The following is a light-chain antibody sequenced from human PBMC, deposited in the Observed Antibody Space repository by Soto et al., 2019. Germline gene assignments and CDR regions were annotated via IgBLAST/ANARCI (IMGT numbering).Light chain of an antibody. V-gene: IGLV2-23*01. CDR2: EGS. J-gene: IGLJ3*02. CDR1: SNDIGSYNL. Sequence: QSALTQPASVSGSPGQSITISCTGTSNDIGSYNLVSWYQQHPGKAPKLMIYEGSERPSGVSNRFSGSRSGQTASLTISGLQAEDEADYHCCSYAGSRTFVFGGGNKVTVL. CDR3: CSYAGSRTFV.